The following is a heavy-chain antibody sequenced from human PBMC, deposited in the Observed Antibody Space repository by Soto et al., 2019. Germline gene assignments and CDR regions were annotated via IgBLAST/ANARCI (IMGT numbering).Heavy chain of an antibody. V-gene: IGHV4-59*01. CDR3: ARVRGSYGSYYFDF. J-gene: IGHJ4*02. D-gene: IGHD1-26*01. CDR2: ISNAGHR. Sequence: KSSETLSLTCTVSGASISSCYWSWIRQSPGKGLEWMAYISNAGHRNFNPSLQGRVTIPMDTSKNRFSLRLNSVTAADTAVYYCARVRGSYGSYYFDFWGLGTLVTVSS. CDR1: GASISSCY.